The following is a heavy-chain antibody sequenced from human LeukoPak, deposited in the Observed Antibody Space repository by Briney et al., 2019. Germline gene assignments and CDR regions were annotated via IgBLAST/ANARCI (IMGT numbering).Heavy chain of an antibody. Sequence: PGGSLRLSCAASGFIFSSYAMNWVRQAPGKGLEWVSAISGSGGSTYYADSVKGRFTISRDNSKNTLYLQMNSLRAEDTAIYCCAKVGSGPAAMRVYFDYWGQGALVTVSS. D-gene: IGHD2-2*01. CDR3: AKVGSGPAAMRVYFDY. J-gene: IGHJ4*02. CDR2: ISGSGGST. V-gene: IGHV3-23*01. CDR1: GFIFSSYA.